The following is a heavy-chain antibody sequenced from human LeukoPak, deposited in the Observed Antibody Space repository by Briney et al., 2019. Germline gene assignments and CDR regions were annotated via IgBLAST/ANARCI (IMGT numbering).Heavy chain of an antibody. Sequence: SETLSLTCTVSGGSISSYYWSWIRQPPGKGLEWIGYIYTSGSTNYNPSLKSRVTISVDTSKNQFSLKLSSVTAADTAVYYCARQIAARPKNWFDPWGQGTLVTVSS. CDR1: GGSISSYY. V-gene: IGHV4-4*09. CDR2: IYTSGST. CDR3: ARQIAARPKNWFDP. J-gene: IGHJ5*02. D-gene: IGHD6-6*01.